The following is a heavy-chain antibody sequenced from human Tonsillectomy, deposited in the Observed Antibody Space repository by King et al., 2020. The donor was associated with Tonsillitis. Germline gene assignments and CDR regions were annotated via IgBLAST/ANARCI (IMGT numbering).Heavy chain of an antibody. J-gene: IGHJ4*02. V-gene: IGHV3-33*05. D-gene: IGHD2-2*02. CDR1: GFTFSSYG. CDR3: ARDFSTKYTFDY. CDR2: ISYDGSNK. Sequence: VQLVESGGGVVQPGRSLRLSCAASGFTFSSYGMHWVRQAPGKGLQWVAGISYDGSNKFYPDSVKGRITISRDNSKNTLYLQMNSLRAEDTAVYHCARDFSTKYTFDYWGQGTLVTVSS.